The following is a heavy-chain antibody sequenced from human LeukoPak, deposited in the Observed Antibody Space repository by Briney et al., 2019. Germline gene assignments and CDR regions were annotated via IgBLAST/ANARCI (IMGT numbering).Heavy chain of an antibody. D-gene: IGHD3-22*01. V-gene: IGHV3-21*01. CDR2: ISSSSSYI. CDR3: AKDLPTYYYDSSGLGPFDY. J-gene: IGHJ4*02. Sequence: GGSLRLSCAASGFTFSSYSMNWVRQAPGKGLEWVSSISSSSSYIYYADSVKGRFTISRDNAKNSLYLQMNSLRAEDTAVYYCAKDLPTYYYDSSGLGPFDYWGQGTLVTVSS. CDR1: GFTFSSYS.